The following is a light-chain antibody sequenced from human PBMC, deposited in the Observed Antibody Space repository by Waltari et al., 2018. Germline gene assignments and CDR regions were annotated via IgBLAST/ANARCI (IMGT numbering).Light chain of an antibody. CDR3: SSYTSSSTRD. CDR1: GSDVGGYNY. V-gene: IGLV2-14*03. CDR2: DVS. Sequence: QSALTQPASVSGSPGQSITISCTGTGSDVGGYNYVSWYQQHPGKAPKLIIYDVSNRPSGISNRFSGSKSGNTASLTISGLQAEDEADYYCSSYTSSSTRDFGTGTKVTVL. J-gene: IGLJ1*01.